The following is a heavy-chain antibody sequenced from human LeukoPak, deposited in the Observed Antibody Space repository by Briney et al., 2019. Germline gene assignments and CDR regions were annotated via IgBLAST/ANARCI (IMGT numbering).Heavy chain of an antibody. CDR2: IIPIFGTA. Sequence: GASAKVSCKASGGTFSSYAISWVRQAPGQGLEWMGGIIPIFGTANYAQKFQGRVTFTADESTSTAYMELSSLRSEDTAVYYCARDTRWFGESDYYYYGMDVWGKGTTVTVSS. D-gene: IGHD3-10*01. CDR1: GGTFSSYA. CDR3: ARDTRWFGESDYYYYGMDV. V-gene: IGHV1-69*13. J-gene: IGHJ6*04.